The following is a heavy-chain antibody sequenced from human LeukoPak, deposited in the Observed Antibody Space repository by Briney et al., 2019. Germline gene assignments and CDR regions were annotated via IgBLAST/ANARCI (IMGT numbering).Heavy chain of an antibody. V-gene: IGHV3-7*01. D-gene: IGHD4-17*01. CDR2: IKQDGSEK. J-gene: IGHJ4*02. CDR3: AKDRTRTTVTTLDY. Sequence: GGSLRLSCAASGFTFSSYWMSWVRQAPGKGLEWVANIKQDGSEKYYVDSVKGRFTISRDNAKNSLYLQMNSLRAEDTAVYYCAKDRTRTTVTTLDYWSQGTLVTVSS. CDR1: GFTFSSYW.